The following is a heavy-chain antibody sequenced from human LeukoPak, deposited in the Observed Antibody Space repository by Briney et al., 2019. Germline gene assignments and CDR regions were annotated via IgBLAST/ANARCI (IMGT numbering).Heavy chain of an antibody. CDR1: GYSFTSYW. D-gene: IGHD3-22*01. J-gene: IGHJ4*02. CDR2: IYPGDSDT. V-gene: IGHV5-51*01. Sequence: GESLKISCKGSGYSFTSYWIGWVRQMPGKGLEWMGIIYPGDSDTRYSPSFQGQVTISADKSISTAYLQWSSLKASHTAMYYCARHVGPDYYDSSGYLDYWGQGTLVTVSS. CDR3: ARHVGPDYYDSSGYLDY.